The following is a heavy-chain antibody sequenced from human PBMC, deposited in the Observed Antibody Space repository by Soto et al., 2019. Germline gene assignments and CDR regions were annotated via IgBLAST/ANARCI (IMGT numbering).Heavy chain of an antibody. J-gene: IGHJ4*02. Sequence: QVQLVQSGGEVKKPGASVKVSCKASGYTFTSYGISWVRQAPGQGLEWMGWIRAYNGYTNYAQKFQGRVTVTTDPTTSTAYMAVRNLISDYTAIYYCARASECYRSGWYVGYFDFWGQGTLVPVSS. V-gene: IGHV1-18*04. CDR1: GYTFTSYG. CDR2: IRAYNGYT. D-gene: IGHD6-19*01. CDR3: ARASECYRSGWYVGYFDF.